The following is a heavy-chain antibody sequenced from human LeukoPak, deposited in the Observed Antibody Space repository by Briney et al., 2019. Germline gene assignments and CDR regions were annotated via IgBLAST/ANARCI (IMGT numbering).Heavy chain of an antibody. CDR3: ARNVGVVVVPAGID. Sequence: GASVKVSCKASGYTFTGYYMHWVRQAPGQGLEWMGWINPNSGGTNYAQKFQGRVTMTRGTSISTAYMELGRLRSDDTAVYYCARNVGVVVVPAGIDWGQGTLVTVSS. J-gene: IGHJ4*02. V-gene: IGHV1-2*02. CDR1: GYTFTGYY. D-gene: IGHD2-2*01. CDR2: INPNSGGT.